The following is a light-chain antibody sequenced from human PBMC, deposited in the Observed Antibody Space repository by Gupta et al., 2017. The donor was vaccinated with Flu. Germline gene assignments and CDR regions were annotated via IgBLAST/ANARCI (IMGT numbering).Light chain of an antibody. J-gene: IGKJ2*01. V-gene: IGKV3-11*01. CDR2: DAS. Sequence: EIVLTQSPATLSLSPGERATLSCRASQIVGDYLAWYQQKPGQAPRRLIYDASNRATGIPARFSGSGSGTDFTLTISSLEPEDVAVYSCQQRSDWPVTFGQGTKLAIK. CDR1: QIVGDY. CDR3: QQRSDWPVT.